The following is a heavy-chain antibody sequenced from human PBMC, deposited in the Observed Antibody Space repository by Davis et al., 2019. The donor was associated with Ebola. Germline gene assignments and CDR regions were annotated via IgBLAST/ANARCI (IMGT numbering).Heavy chain of an antibody. CDR2: INWNSDSI. D-gene: IGHD1-1*01. CDR1: GFAFGYYA. J-gene: IGHJ4*02. CDR3: ARDFDKVRT. V-gene: IGHV3-9*01. Sequence: SLKISCAGSGFAFGYYAMHWVRQAPGKGLEWVSGINWNSDSIVYADSVKGRFTISRDNAKNSLYLQMNTLRAEDTAVYYCARDFDKVRTWGQGTLVTVSS.